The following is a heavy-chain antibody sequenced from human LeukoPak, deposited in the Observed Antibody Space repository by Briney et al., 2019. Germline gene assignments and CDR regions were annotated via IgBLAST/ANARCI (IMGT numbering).Heavy chain of an antibody. Sequence: GGSLRLSCAASGFTFSNTWMNWVRQAPGKGLEWVGRIKSKTVGGTTDYAAPVKGRFTISRDDAKNTLYLQINSLRAEDTAVYYCARDGDGSVDFDYWGQGTLVTVSS. CDR2: IKSKTVGGTT. D-gene: IGHD5-24*01. V-gene: IGHV3-15*05. CDR1: GFTFSNTW. J-gene: IGHJ4*02. CDR3: ARDGDGSVDFDY.